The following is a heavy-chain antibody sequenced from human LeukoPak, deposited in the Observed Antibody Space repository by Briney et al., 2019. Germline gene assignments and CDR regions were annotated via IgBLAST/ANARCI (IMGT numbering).Heavy chain of an antibody. Sequence: GASVKVFCTASGGTFSSYAISWVRQAPGQGLEWMGGIIPIFGTANYAQKFQGRVTITADESTSTAYMELSSLRSEDTAVYYCARGGIQLWLRTLDWGQGTLSPSPQ. J-gene: IGHJ4*02. V-gene: IGHV1-69*13. CDR3: ARGGIQLWLRTLD. D-gene: IGHD5-18*01. CDR1: GGTFSSYA. CDR2: IIPIFGTA.